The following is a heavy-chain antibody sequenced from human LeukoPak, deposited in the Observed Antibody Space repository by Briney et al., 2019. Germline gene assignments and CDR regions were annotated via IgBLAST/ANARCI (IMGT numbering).Heavy chain of an antibody. J-gene: IGHJ6*03. CDR1: GFNLNSYM. D-gene: IGHD3-10*01. CDR2: ISGSGGST. CDR3: AKVPTLITDWFGEPYYYYYMDV. V-gene: IGHV3-23*01. Sequence: PGGSLRLSCAASGFNLNSYMLSWVRQAPGKGLEWVSAISGSGGSTYYADSVKGRFTISRDNSKNTLYLQMNSLRAEDTAVYYCAKVPTLITDWFGEPYYYYYMDVWGKGTTVTVSS.